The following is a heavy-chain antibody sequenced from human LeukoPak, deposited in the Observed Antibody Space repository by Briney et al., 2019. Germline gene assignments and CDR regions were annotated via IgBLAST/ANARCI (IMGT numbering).Heavy chain of an antibody. CDR2: IWFDGSDQ. J-gene: IGHJ4*02. V-gene: IGHV3-30*02. D-gene: IGHD1-7*01. CDR1: GFTFSSYG. CDR3: LKVRELLPFDF. Sequence: GGSLRLSCAVSGFTFSSYGMHWVRQAPGKGLEWVAFIWFDGSDQFYGDSVEGRFTISRDNSENTLYLQMNSLRAEDTAVYYWLKVRELLPFDFWGQGTLVTVSS.